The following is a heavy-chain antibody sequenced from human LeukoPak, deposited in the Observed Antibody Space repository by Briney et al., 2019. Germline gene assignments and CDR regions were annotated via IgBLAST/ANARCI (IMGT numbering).Heavy chain of an antibody. CDR1: GFTFSTYG. J-gene: IGHJ5*02. CDR2: ISYDGTNK. V-gene: IGHV3-30*18. Sequence: GGSLRLSCAASGFTFSTYGLHWVRQAPGKGLEWVAVISYDGTNKYYADSVKGRFTISRGNSKNTLYLQMNSLRAEDTAVYYCAKDRDSDYGDGGFDPWGQGTLVTVSS. D-gene: IGHD4-17*01. CDR3: AKDRDSDYGDGGFDP.